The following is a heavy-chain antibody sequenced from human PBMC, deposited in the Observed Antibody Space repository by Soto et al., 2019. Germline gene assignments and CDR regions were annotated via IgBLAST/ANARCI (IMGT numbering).Heavy chain of an antibody. CDR1: GFTFSSYG. Sequence: QVQLVESGGGVVRPGRSLRLSCAASGFTFSSYGMHWVRQAPGKGLEWVAVIWYDGSNKYYADSVKGRFTISRDNSKNTLSVQMNSMRAEDTAVYYCARGVAGTNYFDYWGQGTLVTVSS. V-gene: IGHV3-33*01. D-gene: IGHD6-19*01. J-gene: IGHJ4*02. CDR2: IWYDGSNK. CDR3: ARGVAGTNYFDY.